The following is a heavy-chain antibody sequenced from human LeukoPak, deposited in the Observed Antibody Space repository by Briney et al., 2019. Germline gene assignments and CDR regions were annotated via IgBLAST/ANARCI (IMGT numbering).Heavy chain of an antibody. D-gene: IGHD3-10*01. CDR1: GFTFSSYE. CDR2: ISSSGSTI. Sequence: AGGSLRLSCAASGFTFSSYEMNWVRQAPGKGLEWVSYISSSGSTIYYADSVKGRFTISRDNAKNSLYLQMNSLRGEEPAVYDCAKDYFYGSGASWGQGTLVTVSS. CDR3: AKDYFYGSGAS. V-gene: IGHV3-48*03. J-gene: IGHJ4*02.